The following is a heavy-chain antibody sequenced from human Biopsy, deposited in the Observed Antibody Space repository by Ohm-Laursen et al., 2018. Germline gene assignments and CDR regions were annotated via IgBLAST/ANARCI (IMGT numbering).Heavy chain of an antibody. V-gene: IGHV4-59*12. D-gene: IGHD3-9*01. CDR1: GRAIDSYY. Sequence: SVTLSLTCTVSGRAIDSYYWLWIRQPPGKALEWIGYISFTGRTSYNPSLKSQVTMSVKRSKKQCSLSLSSVTAADTAVYYCAGAGYKPDWNFDLWGRGTRVTVSS. CDR3: AGAGYKPDWNFDL. CDR2: ISFTGRT. J-gene: IGHJ2*01.